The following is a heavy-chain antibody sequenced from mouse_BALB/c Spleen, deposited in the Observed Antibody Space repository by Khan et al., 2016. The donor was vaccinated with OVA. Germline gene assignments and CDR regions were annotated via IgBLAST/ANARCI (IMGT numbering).Heavy chain of an antibody. V-gene: IGHV1-7*01. CDR3: ARDRSDY. J-gene: IGHJ2*01. CDR1: GYTCTSYW. CDR2: INPSSGYT. Sequence: QVQLQQSGAELAKPGASVKMSCKASGYTCTSYWMHWVKQRPGQGLEWIGYINPSSGYTEYNQNFKDKATLTADKSSSTAYMQLSSLTSEDSAVYYCARDRSDYWGHGTTLTVSS.